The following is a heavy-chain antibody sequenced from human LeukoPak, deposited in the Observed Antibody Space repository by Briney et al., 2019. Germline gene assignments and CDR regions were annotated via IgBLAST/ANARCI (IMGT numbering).Heavy chain of an antibody. D-gene: IGHD2-8*01. CDR2: ISSSSSTI. Sequence: GGSLRLSCAASGFTFSTYNINWVRQAPGKGLEWVSYISSSSSTIYYADSVKGRFTISRDNVKNSLYLQMNSVRDEDTAVYYCARGHSSHGRTFDYWGQGTLVIVSS. CDR3: ARGHSSHGRTFDY. CDR1: GFTFSTYN. J-gene: IGHJ4*02. V-gene: IGHV3-48*02.